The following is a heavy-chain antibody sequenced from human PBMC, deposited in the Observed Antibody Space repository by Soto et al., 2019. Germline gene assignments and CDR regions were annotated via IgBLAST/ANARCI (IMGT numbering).Heavy chain of an antibody. D-gene: IGHD5-18*01. CDR1: GFTFSSYA. CDR2: ISYDVNNK. Sequence: QVQLVESGGGVVQPGRSLRLSCAASGFTFSSYAMHWVRQAPGKGLEWVAVISYDVNNKYYADSVKGRFTISRDNSKSTLYLQINSLGPEDTALYLCASARGYRTFQYGFHFDYWGPGSLVTVSS. V-gene: IGHV3-30-3*01. J-gene: IGHJ4*02. CDR3: ASARGYRTFQYGFHFDY.